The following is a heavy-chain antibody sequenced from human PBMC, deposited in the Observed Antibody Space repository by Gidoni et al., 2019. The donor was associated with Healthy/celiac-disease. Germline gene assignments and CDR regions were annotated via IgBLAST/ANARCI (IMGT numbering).Heavy chain of an antibody. V-gene: IGHV3-30-3*01. CDR3: AGSKYYYDSSGYYLGSFDY. J-gene: IGHJ4*02. D-gene: IGHD3-22*01. CDR2: ISYDGSNK. CDR1: GFTFSSYA. Sequence: QVQLVESGGGVVQPGRSLRLACAASGFTFSSYALHWVRQAPGKGLEWVAVISYDGSNKYYADSVKGRFTISRDNSKNTLYLQMNSLSAEDTAVYYCAGSKYYYDSSGYYLGSFDYWGQGTLVTVSS.